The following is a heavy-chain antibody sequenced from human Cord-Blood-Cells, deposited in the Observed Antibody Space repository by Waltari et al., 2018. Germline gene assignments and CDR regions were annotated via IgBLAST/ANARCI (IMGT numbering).Heavy chain of an antibody. J-gene: IGHJ4*02. Sequence: QVQLVQSGAEVKKPGSSVKVSCKASGGTFSSSAISWVRQDPGQGLEWMGGIIPIFGTANYAQKFQGRVTITADESTSTAYMELSSLRSEDTAVYYCAREERQGGYYGSGSYYNYWGQGTLVTVSS. CDR2: IIPIFGTA. CDR1: GGTFSSSA. D-gene: IGHD3-10*01. CDR3: AREERQGGYYGSGSYYNY. V-gene: IGHV1-69*01.